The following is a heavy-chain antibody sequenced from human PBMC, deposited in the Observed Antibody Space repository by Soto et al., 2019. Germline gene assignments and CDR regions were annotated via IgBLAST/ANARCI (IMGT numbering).Heavy chain of an antibody. CDR1: GYTLPELS. Sequence: ASVKVSCKVSGYTLPELSMHWVRQAPGKGLEWMGGFDPEDGETIYAQKFQGRVTMTEDTSTDTAYMELSSLRSEDTAVYYCAAVALHTNWFDPWGQGTLVTVSS. J-gene: IGHJ5*02. D-gene: IGHD2-21*01. V-gene: IGHV1-24*01. CDR3: AAVALHTNWFDP. CDR2: FDPEDGET.